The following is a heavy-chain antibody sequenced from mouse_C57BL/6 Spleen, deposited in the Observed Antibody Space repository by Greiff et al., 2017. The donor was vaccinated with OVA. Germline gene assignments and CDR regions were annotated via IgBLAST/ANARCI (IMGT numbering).Heavy chain of an antibody. J-gene: IGHJ2*01. V-gene: IGHV1-72*01. Sequence: VQLQQSGAELVKPGASVKLSCKASGYTFTSSWMHWVKQRPGRGLEWIGRIDPIGGGTKYNEKFKSKATLTVDKPASTAYMQLSSLTSEDSAVYYCARGYYYHEDYWGQGTTLTVSS. CDR3: ARGYYYHEDY. D-gene: IGHD1-1*01. CDR2: IDPIGGGT. CDR1: GYTFTSSW.